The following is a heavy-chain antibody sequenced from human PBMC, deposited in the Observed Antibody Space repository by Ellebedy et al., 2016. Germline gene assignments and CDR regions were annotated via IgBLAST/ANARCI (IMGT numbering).Heavy chain of an antibody. J-gene: IGHJ4*02. Sequence: ASVKVSCXTSGYTFNSYYIHWVRQAPGQGLEWLGWINPNSGSSFYTQKSQGRVTMTRDTSIRTAYMDLSGLTSDDTAFYFCTIENYYNRSGGYDYWGQGTLVTVSS. D-gene: IGHD3-22*01. CDR2: INPNSGSS. CDR3: TIENYYNRSGGYDY. CDR1: GYTFNSYY. V-gene: IGHV1-2*02.